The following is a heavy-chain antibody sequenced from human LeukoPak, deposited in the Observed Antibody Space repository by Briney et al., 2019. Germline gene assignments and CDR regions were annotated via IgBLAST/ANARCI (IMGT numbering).Heavy chain of an antibody. Sequence: GASVKVSCKASGYTFTGYYMRWVRQAPGQGVEWMGWINPNSGGTNYAQKFQGRVTMTRDTSISTAYMELSRLRSDDTAVCYCARVKSTQYSSGSFDYWGQGTLVTVSS. D-gene: IGHD6-19*01. CDR3: ARVKSTQYSSGSFDY. V-gene: IGHV1-2*02. CDR1: GYTFTGYY. J-gene: IGHJ4*02. CDR2: INPNSGGT.